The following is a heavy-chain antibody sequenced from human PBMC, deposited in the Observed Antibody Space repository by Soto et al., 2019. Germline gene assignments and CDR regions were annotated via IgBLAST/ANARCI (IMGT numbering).Heavy chain of an antibody. CDR3: ARAPQWLDKTFDY. CDR1: GYTFTSYD. V-gene: IGHV1-8*01. J-gene: IGHJ4*02. Sequence: ASVKVSCKASGYTFTSYDINWVRQATGQGLEWMGWMNPNSGNTGYAQKFQGRVTMTRNTSISTAYMELSSLRSEDTAVYYCARAPQWLDKTFDYWGQGTLVTVSS. CDR2: MNPNSGNT. D-gene: IGHD5-12*01.